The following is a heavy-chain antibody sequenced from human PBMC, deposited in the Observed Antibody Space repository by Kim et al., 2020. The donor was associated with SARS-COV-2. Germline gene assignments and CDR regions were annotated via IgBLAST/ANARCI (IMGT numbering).Heavy chain of an antibody. CDR3: ARSPSGPEGY. J-gene: IGHJ4*02. Sequence: TTAYADSVKGRFTVSRDNAKNTLYQQMNSLRAEDTAVYFCARSPSGPEGYWGQGTLVTVSS. CDR2: TT. V-gene: IGHV3-74*01.